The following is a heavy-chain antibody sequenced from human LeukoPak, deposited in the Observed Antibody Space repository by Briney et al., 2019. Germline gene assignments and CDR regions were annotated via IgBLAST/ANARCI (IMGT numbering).Heavy chain of an antibody. V-gene: IGHV4-34*08. CDR3: ARWGRSGFDD. Sequence: PSENLSLTCAVYGGTFSGYYWSWIRQAPGKGLEWIGEINHSGSTNDNPSLKSGVTTTVDTSKNQFSLQLSTVTDADAAAYYCARWGRSGFDDWGQGTLVTVSS. J-gene: IGHJ4*01. CDR2: INHSGST. D-gene: IGHD6-19*01. CDR1: GGTFSGYY.